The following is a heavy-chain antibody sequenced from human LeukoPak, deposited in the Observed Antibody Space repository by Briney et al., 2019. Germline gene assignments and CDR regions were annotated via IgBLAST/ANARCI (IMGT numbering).Heavy chain of an antibody. V-gene: IGHV3-30*02. J-gene: IGHJ3*02. CDR2: IRYDGSNK. CDR3: TKEGRGLSGTSAI. CDR1: GFTFSSYG. D-gene: IGHD6-19*01. Sequence: GGSLRLSCAASGFTFSSYGMHWVRQAPGKGLEWVAFIRYDGSNKYYADSVKGRFTISRDNSKNTLYLQMNSLRAEDTAVYYCTKEGRGLSGTSAIWGQGTMVTVSS.